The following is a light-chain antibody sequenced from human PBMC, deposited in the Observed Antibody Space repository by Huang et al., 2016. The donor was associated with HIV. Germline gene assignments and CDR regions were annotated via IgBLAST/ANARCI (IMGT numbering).Light chain of an antibody. CDR2: LQS. J-gene: IGKJ2*01. V-gene: IGKV2-40*01. CDR1: HSIFDSDDGYSY. Sequence: ILMTQPPLLSPVSPAEQASITSCCGHSIFDSDDGYSYVDWFLQKPGQSPQLLIYLQSNRASGVPDRFSGSGSGTDFTLNISRVEAEDVGVYYCMQRRQFPFLFGQGTKLEIK. CDR3: MQRRQFPFL.